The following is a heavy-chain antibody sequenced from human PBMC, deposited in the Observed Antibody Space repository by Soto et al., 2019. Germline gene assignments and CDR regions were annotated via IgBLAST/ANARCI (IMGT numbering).Heavy chain of an antibody. CDR3: VRWSEF. D-gene: IGHD2-15*01. CDR2: VDGDGSSI. J-gene: IGHJ4*02. Sequence: EVQLVESGGGLVQPGGSLRLSCAASGFTFSGYWMHWVRQAPGKGLEWVSRVDGDGSSITYEDSVQGRFTISRDNAKNTLYLHMNSLRADDTAVYYCVRWSEFWGQGTLVTVSS. CDR1: GFTFSGYW. V-gene: IGHV3-74*01.